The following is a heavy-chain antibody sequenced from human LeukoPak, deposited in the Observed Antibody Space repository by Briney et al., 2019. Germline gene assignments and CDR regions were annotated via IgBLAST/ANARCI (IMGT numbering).Heavy chain of an antibody. Sequence: SETLSLTCTVSGGSISSYYWSWIRQPPGKGLEWIGYIYYSGSTNYNPSLKSRVTISVDTSKNQFSLKLSSVTAADTAVYYCARIWRSFGELAGVYGYWGQGTLVTVSS. D-gene: IGHD3-10*01. V-gene: IGHV4-59*01. CDR1: GGSISSYY. CDR2: IYYSGST. J-gene: IGHJ4*02. CDR3: ARIWRSFGELAGVYGY.